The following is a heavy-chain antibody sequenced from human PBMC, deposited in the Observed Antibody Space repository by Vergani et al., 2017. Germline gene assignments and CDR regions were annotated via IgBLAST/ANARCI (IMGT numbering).Heavy chain of an antibody. CDR1: GFTFSSYS. Sequence: EVQLLESGGGLVQPGGSLRLSCAASGFTFSSYSMNWVRQGPGKGLEWVSYISSSSSTIYYAGSVKGRFTISRDNAKNSLYLQMNSLRAEDTAVYYCARIGHDYGDYWGQGTLVTVSS. CDR2: ISSSSSTI. V-gene: IGHV3-48*04. CDR3: ARIGHDYGDY. J-gene: IGHJ4*02.